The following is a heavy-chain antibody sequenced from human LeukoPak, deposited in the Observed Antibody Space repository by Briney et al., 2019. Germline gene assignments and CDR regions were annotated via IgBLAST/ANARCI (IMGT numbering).Heavy chain of an antibody. CDR1: GFTFSSYG. CDR2: IWYDGSNK. CDR3: ASPCGYSGYDLVY. V-gene: IGHV3-33*01. J-gene: IGHJ4*02. Sequence: GRSLRLSCAASGFTFSSYGMHWVRQAPGKGLEWVAVIWYDGSNKYYADSVKGRFTISRDNSKNTLYLQMNSLRAEDTAVYYCASPCGYSGYDLVYWGQGTLVTVSS. D-gene: IGHD5-12*01.